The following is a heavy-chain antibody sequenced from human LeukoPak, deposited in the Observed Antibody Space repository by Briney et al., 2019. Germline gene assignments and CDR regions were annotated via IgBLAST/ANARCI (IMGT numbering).Heavy chain of an antibody. D-gene: IGHD6-19*01. J-gene: IGHJ3*02. V-gene: IGHV4-34*01. CDR2: INHSGST. CDR3: ARVPHSDYSSGWYGRGAFDI. CDR1: GGSFSGYY. Sequence: SETLSLTCAVYGGSFSGYYWSWIRQPPGKGLEWIGEINHSGSTNYNPSLKSRVTISVDTSKNQFSLKLSSVTAADTAVYYCARVPHSDYSSGWYGRGAFDIWGQGTMVTVSS.